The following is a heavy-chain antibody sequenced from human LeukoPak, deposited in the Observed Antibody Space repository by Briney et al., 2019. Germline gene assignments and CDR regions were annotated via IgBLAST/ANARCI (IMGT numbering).Heavy chain of an antibody. V-gene: IGHV3-23*01. Sequence: GGSLTLSCAPSGFTFNKYAMSWARQAPGKGLEWVSTMTADGDATYYADSVKGRFTISRDNPKNTLSLEMNSLTVDDTAVYFCAKPHLFGVVMRFDYWGQGTLVAVSS. CDR1: GFTFNKYA. J-gene: IGHJ4*02. D-gene: IGHD3-3*01. CDR2: MTADGDAT. CDR3: AKPHLFGVVMRFDY.